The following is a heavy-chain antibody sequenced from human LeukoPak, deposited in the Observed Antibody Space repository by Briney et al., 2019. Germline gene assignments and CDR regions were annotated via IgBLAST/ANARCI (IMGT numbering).Heavy chain of an antibody. CDR2: IYYSGST. Sequence: SETLSLTCTVSGGSISSYYWSWIRQPPGKGLEWIGYIYYSGSTNYNPSLKSRVTVSVDTSKNQFSLKLSSVTAADTAVYYCARTVPLDWLLSLDYWGQGTLVTVSS. CDR3: ARTVPLDWLLSLDY. CDR1: GGSISSYY. D-gene: IGHD3/OR15-3a*01. J-gene: IGHJ4*02. V-gene: IGHV4-59*01.